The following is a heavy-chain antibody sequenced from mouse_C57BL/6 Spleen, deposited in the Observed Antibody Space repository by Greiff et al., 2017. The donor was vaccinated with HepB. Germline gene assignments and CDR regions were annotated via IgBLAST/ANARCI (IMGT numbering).Heavy chain of an antibody. V-gene: IGHV1-52*01. J-gene: IGHJ2*01. CDR1: GYTFTSYW. D-gene: IGHD3-2*02. Sequence: QVQLKQPGAELVRPGSSVKLSCKASGYTFTSYWMHWVKQRPIQGLEWIGNIDPSDSETHYNQKFKDKATLTVDKSSSTAYMQLSSLTSEDSAVYYCARTGSSGYGFDYWGQGTTLTVSS. CDR2: IDPSDSET. CDR3: ARTGSSGYGFDY.